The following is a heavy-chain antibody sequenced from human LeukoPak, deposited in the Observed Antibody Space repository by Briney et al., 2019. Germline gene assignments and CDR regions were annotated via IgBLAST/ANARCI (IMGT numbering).Heavy chain of an antibody. CDR1: GFTFSSYA. D-gene: IGHD3-10*01. V-gene: IGHV3-30*04. CDR3: AREDGYYFDY. CDR2: ISYDGSIK. J-gene: IGHJ4*02. Sequence: GRSLRLSCAASGFTFSSYAMHWVRQAPGKGLECVAVISYDGSIKYYADSVKGRFTISRDSSKNPLYLQMSSVRAEDTAVYYCAREDGYYFDYWGQGTLVTVSS.